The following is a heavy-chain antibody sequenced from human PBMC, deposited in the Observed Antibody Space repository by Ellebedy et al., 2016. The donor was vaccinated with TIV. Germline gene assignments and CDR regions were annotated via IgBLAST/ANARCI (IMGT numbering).Heavy chain of an antibody. CDR3: AKEVGVHGTPYFDF. V-gene: IGHV3-23*01. Sequence: GESLKISCAASGFTFSSYAMSWVRQAPGKGLEWVSGISGSGDGTYYADSVKGRFTISRDNSKNPVFLQMNNLRVEDTSIYYCAKEVGVHGTPYFDFWGQGTLVTVSS. D-gene: IGHD6-19*01. CDR2: ISGSGDGT. CDR1: GFTFSSYA. J-gene: IGHJ4*02.